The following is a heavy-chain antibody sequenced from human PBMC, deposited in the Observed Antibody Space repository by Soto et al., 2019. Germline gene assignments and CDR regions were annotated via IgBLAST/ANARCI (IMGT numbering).Heavy chain of an antibody. J-gene: IGHJ6*02. CDR1: GFTFSSYS. CDR3: ATTPRLVYGMDV. V-gene: IGHV3-23*01. CDR2: ISGSGGSA. D-gene: IGHD3-9*01. Sequence: GGSLRLSCAASGFTFSSYSMNWVRQAPGKGLEWVSAISGSGGSAYYADSVKGRFTISRDNAKNTLYLQMNSLRAEDTAVYYCATTPRLVYGMDVWGQGTTVTVSS.